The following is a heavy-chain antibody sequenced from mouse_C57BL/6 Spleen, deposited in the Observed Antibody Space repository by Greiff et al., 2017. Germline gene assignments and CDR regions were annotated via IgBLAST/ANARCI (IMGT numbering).Heavy chain of an antibody. D-gene: IGHD2-4*01. Sequence: QVQLKQSGAELVKPGASVKISCKASGYAFSSYWMNWVKQRPGKGLEWIGQIYPGDGDTNYNGKFKGKATLTADKSSSTAYMQLSSLTSEDSAVYFCARHPGYDYDRGRPMDYWGQGTSVTVSS. CDR2: IYPGDGDT. CDR1: GYAFSSYW. J-gene: IGHJ4*01. V-gene: IGHV1-80*01. CDR3: ARHPGYDYDRGRPMDY.